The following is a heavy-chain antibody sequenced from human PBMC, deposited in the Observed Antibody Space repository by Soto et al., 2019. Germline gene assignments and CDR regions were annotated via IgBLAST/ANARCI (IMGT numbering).Heavy chain of an antibody. J-gene: IGHJ6*02. CDR3: ARGPIVVVPAAILLTGDYGMDV. CDR1: GFTFSSYE. D-gene: IGHD2-2*02. Sequence: PGGSLRLSCAASGFTFSSYEMNWVRQAPGKGLEWVSYISSSGSTIYYADSVKGRFTISRDNAKNSLYLQMNSLRAEDTAVYYCARGPIVVVPAAILLTGDYGMDVWGQGTTVTVSS. CDR2: ISSSGSTI. V-gene: IGHV3-48*03.